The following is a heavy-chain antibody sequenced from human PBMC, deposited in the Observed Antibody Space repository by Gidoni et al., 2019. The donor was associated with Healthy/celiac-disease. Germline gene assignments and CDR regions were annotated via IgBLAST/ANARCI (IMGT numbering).Heavy chain of an antibody. V-gene: IGHV1-69*08. D-gene: IGHD3-10*01. CDR2: IIPILGIA. CDR1: GGPFSLDT. J-gene: IGHJ3*02. Sequence: QVQLVQSGAEVKKPGSSVKLPCKASGGPFSLDTVSRVRQAPGQWLEWKGRIIPILGIANYAQKVQVRVTITADKSTSTAYMELSSLRSEDTAVYCCARDGSNYYGSGGDALDIWGQGTMVTVSS. CDR3: ARDGSNYYGSGGDALDI.